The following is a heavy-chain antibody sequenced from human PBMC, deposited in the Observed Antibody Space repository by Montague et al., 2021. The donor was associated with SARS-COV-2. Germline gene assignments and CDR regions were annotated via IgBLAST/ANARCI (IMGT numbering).Heavy chain of an antibody. CDR2: TYYRSKWDS. J-gene: IGHJ3*02. D-gene: IGHD3-9*01. Sequence: CAISGDSVSSKSVAWNWIRQSPSRGLEWPGRTYYRSKWDSDYAEXVKRRLVITPDTSKNQVSLQLNSVIPEDTAVYFCASSGITLTGLDAFDIWGQGTMVTVSS. V-gene: IGHV6-1*01. CDR3: ASSGITLTGLDAFDI. CDR1: GDSVSSKSVA.